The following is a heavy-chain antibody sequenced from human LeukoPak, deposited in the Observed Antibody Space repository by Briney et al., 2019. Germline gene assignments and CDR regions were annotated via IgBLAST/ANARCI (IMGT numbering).Heavy chain of an antibody. CDR3: AMGAGSWYDY. CDR2: MYHTGST. J-gene: IGHJ4*02. D-gene: IGHD6-13*01. V-gene: IGHV4-39*01. CDR1: GGSITSNTYY. Sequence: PETLSLTCTVSGGSITSNTYYWGWMRQPPGMGPEGIGSMYHTGSTYYKPSLKGRVTISADTSKNQFSLKLSSVTAADTAVYYCAMGAGSWYDYWGRGTLVTVSS.